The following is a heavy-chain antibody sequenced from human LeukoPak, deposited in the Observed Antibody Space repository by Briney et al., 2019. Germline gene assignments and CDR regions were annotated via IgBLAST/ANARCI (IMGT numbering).Heavy chain of an antibody. CDR3: ASRGDTSGYYYFDY. D-gene: IGHD3-22*01. V-gene: IGHV3-21*05. CDR2: ISGGSSYT. J-gene: IGHJ4*02. Sequence: KAGGSLRLSCAASGFSFSTYSMNWVRQAPGKGLEWVSYISGGSSYTNYADSVKGRFTISRDNAKNSLYLQMNSLRAEDTAVYYCASRGDTSGYYYFDYWGQGTLVTVSS. CDR1: GFSFSTYS.